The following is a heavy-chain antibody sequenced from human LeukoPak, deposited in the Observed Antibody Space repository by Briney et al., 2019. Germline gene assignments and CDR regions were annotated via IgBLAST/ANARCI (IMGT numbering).Heavy chain of an antibody. Sequence: PGGSLRLSCAASGFTVSSNYMNWVRQAPGKGLEWVANIKQDGSEKYYVDSVKGRFTISRDNAKNSLYLQMNSLRAEDTAVYYCARVLAKVPAARGEFDYWGQGTLVTVSS. CDR3: ARVLAKVPAARGEFDY. CDR2: IKQDGSEK. J-gene: IGHJ4*02. D-gene: IGHD2-2*01. V-gene: IGHV3-7*01. CDR1: GFTVSSNY.